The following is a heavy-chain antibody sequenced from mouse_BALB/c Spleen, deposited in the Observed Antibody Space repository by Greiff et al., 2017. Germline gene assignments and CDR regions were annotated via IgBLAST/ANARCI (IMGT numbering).Heavy chain of an antibody. V-gene: IGHV1-84*02. D-gene: IGHD2-14*01. Sequence: QVQLQQSGPELVKPGASVKISCKASGYNFKDYYINWVKQKPGQGLEWIGWIDPGSGNTKYNEKFKGKATMTVDTSTSTAYMQLSSLTSEDTAVYFSARGYDFAWFAYWGQGTLLTVSA. CDR2: IDPGSGNT. J-gene: IGHJ3*01. CDR1: GYNFKDYY. CDR3: ARGYDFAWFAY.